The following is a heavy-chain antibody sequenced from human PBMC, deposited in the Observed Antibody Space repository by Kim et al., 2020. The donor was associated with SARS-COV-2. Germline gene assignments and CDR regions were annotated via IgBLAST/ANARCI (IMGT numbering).Heavy chain of an antibody. CDR2: INAGNGNT. J-gene: IGHJ6*02. CDR1: GYTFTSYA. D-gene: IGHD3-3*01. V-gene: IGHV1-3*01. Sequence: ASVKVSCKASGYTFTSYAMHWVRQAPGQRLEWMGWINAGNGNTKYSQKFQGRVTITRDTSASTAYMELRSLRSEDTAVYYCSRDPARNPPWLLSPVRLNLTPNYYYYYGMDVWGQGTTVTVSS. CDR3: SRDPARNPPWLLSPVRLNLTPNYYYYYGMDV.